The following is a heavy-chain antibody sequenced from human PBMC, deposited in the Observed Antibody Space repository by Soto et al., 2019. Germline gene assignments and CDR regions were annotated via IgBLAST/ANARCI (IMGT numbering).Heavy chain of an antibody. CDR1: GFTFSSYA. J-gene: IGHJ1*01. Sequence: GGSLRLSCAASGFTFSSYAMSWVRQAPGEGLEWVSGISGSGDSTYYADSVKGRFTISRDNPKNKLNLQMNRLRDEDTAVYYCAKGVPGIAVAGTGYFQHWGQG. CDR3: AKGVPGIAVAGTGYFQH. V-gene: IGHV3-23*01. D-gene: IGHD6-19*01. CDR2: ISGSGDST.